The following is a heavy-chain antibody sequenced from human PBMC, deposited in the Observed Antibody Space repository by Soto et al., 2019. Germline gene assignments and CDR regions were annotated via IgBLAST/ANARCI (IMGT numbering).Heavy chain of an antibody. Sequence: QVQLQQWGAGLLKPSETLSLTCAVYGGSFSGYYWSWIRQPPGKGLEWIGEINHSGSTNYNPSLKSQVTISVATSKNQFALKLMSVTDADTVVYHCPRSRAAAEGTHYWYFDLWGRGILVTVSS. CDR2: INHSGST. CDR3: PRSRAAAEGTHYWYFDL. J-gene: IGHJ2*01. V-gene: IGHV4-34*01. D-gene: IGHD6-13*01. CDR1: GGSFSGYY.